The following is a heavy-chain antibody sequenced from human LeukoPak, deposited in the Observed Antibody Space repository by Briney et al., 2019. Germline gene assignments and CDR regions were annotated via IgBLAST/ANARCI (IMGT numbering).Heavy chain of an antibody. CDR1: GGSISSYY. CDR3: ARHSPGYYYYDMDV. CDR2: IYYSGYT. V-gene: IGHV4-59*05. Sequence: SETLSLTCTVSGGSISSYYWSWIRQPPGKGLEWIGSIYYSGYTYYNPSLKSRVTISVDTSKNQFSLKLSSVTAADTAVYYCARHSPGYYYYDMDVWGQGTTVTVSS. D-gene: IGHD2-21*01. J-gene: IGHJ6*02.